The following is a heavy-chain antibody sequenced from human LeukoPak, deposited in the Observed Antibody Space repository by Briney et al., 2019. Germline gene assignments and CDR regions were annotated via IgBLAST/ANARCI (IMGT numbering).Heavy chain of an antibody. J-gene: IGHJ6*02. V-gene: IGHV4-59*08. CDR2: IYYSGST. CDR3: AGNYGDYYYGMDA. CDR1: GGSISSYY. Sequence: SETLSLTCTVSGGSISSYYWSWIRQPPGKGLEWIGYIYYSGSTNYNPSLKSRVTISVDTSKNQFSLKLSSVTAADTAVYYCAGNYGDYYYGMDAWGQGTTVTVSS. D-gene: IGHD4-17*01.